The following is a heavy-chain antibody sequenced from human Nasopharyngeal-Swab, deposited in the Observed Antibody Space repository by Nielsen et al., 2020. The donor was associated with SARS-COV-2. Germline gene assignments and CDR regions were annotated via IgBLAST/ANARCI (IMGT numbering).Heavy chain of an antibody. J-gene: IGHJ4*02. CDR3: ARDVGLGSFDY. V-gene: IGHV3-21*01. D-gene: IGHD2-15*01. Sequence: GESLKISCAASGFTFSSYSMNWVRQAPGKGLEWVSSISSSSSYIYYADPVKGRFTISRDNAKNSLYLQMNSLRAEDTAVYYCARDVGLGSFDYWGQGTLVTVSS. CDR2: ISSSSSYI. CDR1: GFTFSSYS.